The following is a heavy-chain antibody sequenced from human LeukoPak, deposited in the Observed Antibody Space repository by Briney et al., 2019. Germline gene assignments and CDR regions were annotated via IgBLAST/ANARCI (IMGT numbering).Heavy chain of an antibody. CDR2: ISYSGGST. J-gene: IGHJ4*02. V-gene: IGHV3-23*01. CDR1: GFTFSSYA. D-gene: IGHD4-17*01. CDR3: AKVDYGDYYFDY. Sequence: GGSLRLSWAASGFTFSSYAMSWVRQAPGKGLEWVSFISYSGGSTYYADSVKGRFTISRDNSKNTLYLQMNSLRAEDTAVYYCAKVDYGDYYFDYWGQGTLVTVSS.